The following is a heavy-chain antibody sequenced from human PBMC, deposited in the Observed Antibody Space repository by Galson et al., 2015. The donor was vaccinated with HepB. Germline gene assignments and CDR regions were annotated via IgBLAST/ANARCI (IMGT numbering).Heavy chain of an antibody. CDR1: GGTFNSLS. CDR2: VVPVFGIG. CDR3: ATGADCAGGSCYEGY. V-gene: IGHV1-69*10. Sequence: SVKVSCKASGGTFNSLSINWVRQAPGQGLEWMGGVVPVFGIGNHAQKFQGRVTVTADKPTTTVYMELSRLTSEDTAMYYCATGADCAGGSCYEGYWGRGTLVTVSS. D-gene: IGHD2-8*02. J-gene: IGHJ4*02.